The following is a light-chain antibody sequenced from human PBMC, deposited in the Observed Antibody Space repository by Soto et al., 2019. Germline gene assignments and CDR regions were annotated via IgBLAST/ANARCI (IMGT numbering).Light chain of an antibody. CDR3: QQRSNWPRT. CDR2: GAS. CDR1: QRVSARY. V-gene: IGKV3-11*01. Sequence: IVLTQSPGTLSLSPGDRATLYCRASQRVSARYLAWYHQKPGQAPRLLIFGASTRATGIPARFSGSGSGTDFTLTISSLEPEDFAVYYCQQRSNWPRTFGQGTKVDIK. J-gene: IGKJ1*01.